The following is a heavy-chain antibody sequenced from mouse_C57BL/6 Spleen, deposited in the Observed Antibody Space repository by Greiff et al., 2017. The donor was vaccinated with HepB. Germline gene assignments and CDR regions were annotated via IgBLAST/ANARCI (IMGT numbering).Heavy chain of an antibody. CDR1: GFTFSDYG. J-gene: IGHJ4*01. CDR3: ARVYYGYDVYAMDY. V-gene: IGHV5-17*01. D-gene: IGHD2-2*01. Sequence: EVKLVESGGGLVKPGGSLKLSCAASGFTFSDYGMHWVRQAPEKGLEWVAYISSGSSTIYYADTVKGRFTISSDNAKNTLFLQMTSLRSEDTAMYYCARVYYGYDVYAMDYWGQGTSVTVSS. CDR2: ISSGSSTI.